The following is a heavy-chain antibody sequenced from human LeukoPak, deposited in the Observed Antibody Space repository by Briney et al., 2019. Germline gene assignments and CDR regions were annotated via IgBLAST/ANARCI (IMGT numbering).Heavy chain of an antibody. V-gene: IGHV3-30*02. CDR1: GFTFSSYG. D-gene: IGHD2-2*02. CDR2: IRSDGSNK. J-gene: IGHJ6*03. Sequence: GGSLRLSCAASGFTFSSYGMHWVRQAPGKGLEWVAFIRSDGSNKYYADSVKGRFTISRDNSKNTLYLQMNSLRAEDTAVYYCAKDTGCSSISCYTSETGGPYYYYYMDVWGKGTTVTVSS. CDR3: AKDTGCSSISCYTSETGGPYYYYYMDV.